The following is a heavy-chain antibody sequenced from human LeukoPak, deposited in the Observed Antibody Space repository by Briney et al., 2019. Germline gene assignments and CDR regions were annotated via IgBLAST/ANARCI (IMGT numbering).Heavy chain of an antibody. D-gene: IGHD5-12*01. CDR3: ARRSGRGGYDFDY. Sequence: GESLKISCWSSGYSFTSYWIGWVRQMPGKGLAWMGIIYPGDSDIRYSPFFQGQVTISGDKSTSTAYLQLSSLKASDTAMYYCARRSGRGGYDFDYWGQGTLVTVSS. V-gene: IGHV5-51*01. CDR2: IYPGDSDI. CDR1: GYSFTSYW. J-gene: IGHJ4*02.